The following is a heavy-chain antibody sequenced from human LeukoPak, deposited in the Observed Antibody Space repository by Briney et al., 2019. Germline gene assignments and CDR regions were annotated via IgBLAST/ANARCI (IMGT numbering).Heavy chain of an antibody. CDR2: IKQDGSEK. J-gene: IGHJ4*02. V-gene: IGHV3-7*01. CDR1: GITFSRYW. CDR3: AGGSGWLIEVY. Sequence: LTGGSLRLSCADSGITFSRYWMSWVRQAPGKGLEWVANIKQDGSEKEHVDSVKGRFTISRDNAKNSLYLQLNSLRVEDTAVYYCAGGSGWLIEVYWGQGTLVTVSS. D-gene: IGHD6-19*01.